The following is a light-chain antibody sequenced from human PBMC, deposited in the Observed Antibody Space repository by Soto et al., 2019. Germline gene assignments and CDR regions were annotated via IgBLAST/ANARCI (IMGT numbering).Light chain of an antibody. Sequence: QSALTQPASVSGSPGQSITISCTGTSSDIGSNNYVSWYQQHPGRAPKLIIYEVSNRPSGVSNRFSGSKSGNTASLSISGLQTGDEADYYCSSYTGVSTYVFGHGTQLTVL. CDR2: EVS. CDR3: SSYTGVSTYV. CDR1: SSDIGSNNY. V-gene: IGLV2-14*01. J-gene: IGLJ1*01.